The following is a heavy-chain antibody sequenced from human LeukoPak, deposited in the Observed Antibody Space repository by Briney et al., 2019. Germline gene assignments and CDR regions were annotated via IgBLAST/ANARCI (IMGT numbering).Heavy chain of an antibody. CDR3: AKDQYYDFWSGYLNY. J-gene: IGHJ4*02. D-gene: IGHD3-3*01. CDR1: GFTFDDYA. Sequence: GGSLRLSCAASGFTFDDYAMHWVRQAPGKGLEWVSGISWNSGSIGYADSVKGRFTTSRDNAKNSLYLQMNSLRAEDTALYYCAKDQYYDFWSGYLNYWGQGTLVTVSS. V-gene: IGHV3-9*01. CDR2: ISWNSGSI.